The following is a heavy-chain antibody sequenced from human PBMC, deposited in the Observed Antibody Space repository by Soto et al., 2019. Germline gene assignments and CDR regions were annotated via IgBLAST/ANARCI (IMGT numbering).Heavy chain of an antibody. CDR1: GYTFTSYG. J-gene: IGHJ4*02. CDR3: AGARITMIVVDPFDC. Sequence: QVQLVQSGAEVKKPGASVKVSCKASGYTFTSYGISWVRQAPGQGLEWMGWISAYNGNTNYAQKLQGRVTMTTDTSTSTAYMELRSLRSDDTAVYYCAGARITMIVVDPFDCWCQGTLVTVSS. D-gene: IGHD3-22*01. CDR2: ISAYNGNT. V-gene: IGHV1-18*01.